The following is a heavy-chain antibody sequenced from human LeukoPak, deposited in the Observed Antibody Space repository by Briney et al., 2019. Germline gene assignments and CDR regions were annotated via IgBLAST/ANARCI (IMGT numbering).Heavy chain of an antibody. CDR2: IDPGDSYT. J-gene: IGHJ5*02. Sequence: GESLKISCKGSGYSFTSSWISWVRQLPGKGLEWMGRIDPGDSYTNYSPSFQGHVTISADKSISTAYLQWSSLKASDTAIYYCARHGSGSYAWFDPWGQGTLVTVSS. CDR1: GYSFTSSW. CDR3: ARHGSGSYAWFDP. D-gene: IGHD3-10*01. V-gene: IGHV5-10-1*01.